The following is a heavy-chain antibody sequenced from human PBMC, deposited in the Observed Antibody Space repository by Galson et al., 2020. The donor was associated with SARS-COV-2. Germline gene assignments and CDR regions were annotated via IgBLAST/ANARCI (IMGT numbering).Heavy chain of an antibody. V-gene: IGHV3-21*01. Sequence: GGSLRLSCAASGFTFSSYSMNWVRQAPGKGLEWVSSISSSSSYIYYADSVKGRFTISRDNAKNSLYLQMNSLRAEDTAVYYCARWGAKTIPFGYWGQGTLVTGSS. J-gene: IGHJ4*02. CDR3: ARWGAKTIPFGY. D-gene: IGHD3-16*01. CDR2: ISSSSSYI. CDR1: GFTFSSYS.